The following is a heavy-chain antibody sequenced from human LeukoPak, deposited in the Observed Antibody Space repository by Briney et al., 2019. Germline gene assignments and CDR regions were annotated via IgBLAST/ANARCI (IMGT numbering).Heavy chain of an antibody. J-gene: IGHJ4*02. CDR2: INHSGST. CDR3: ARGKWDFWSGYLFDY. V-gene: IGHV4-34*01. Sequence: PSETLSLTCAVYGGSFSGYYWSWLRQPPGKGLEWIGEINHSGSTNYNPSLKSRVTISVDTSKNQFSLKLSSVTAADTAVYYCARGKWDFWSGYLFDYWGQGTLVTVSS. CDR1: GGSFSGYY. D-gene: IGHD3-3*01.